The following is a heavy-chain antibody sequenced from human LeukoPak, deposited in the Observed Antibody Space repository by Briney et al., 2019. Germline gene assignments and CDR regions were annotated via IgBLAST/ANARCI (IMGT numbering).Heavy chain of an antibody. Sequence: TGGSLILSCAASGFTFTTYAMSWVRQAPGKGLEWVSAIGGGGVRTYYADSVKGRFTISRDNSKDTLFLQMNSLRAEDTAVYYCAKASRQGAVASPLDYWGQGTLVTVSS. CDR3: AKASRQGAVASPLDY. CDR1: GFTFTTYA. J-gene: IGHJ4*02. CDR2: IGGGGVRT. D-gene: IGHD6-19*01. V-gene: IGHV3-23*01.